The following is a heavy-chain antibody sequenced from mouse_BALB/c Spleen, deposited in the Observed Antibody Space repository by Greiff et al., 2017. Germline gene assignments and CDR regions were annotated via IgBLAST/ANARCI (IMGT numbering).Heavy chain of an antibody. J-gene: IGHJ2*01. V-gene: IGHV5-17*02. Sequence: EVKLMESGGGLVQPGGSRKLSCAASGFTFSSFGMHWVRQAPEKGLEWVAYISSGSSTIYYAYTVKGRFTISRDNPKNTLFLQMTSLRSEDTAMYYCARGLIYYDYDGFDYWGQGTTLTVSS. CDR3: ARGLIYYDYDGFDY. CDR1: GFTFSSFG. D-gene: IGHD2-4*01. CDR2: ISSGSSTI.